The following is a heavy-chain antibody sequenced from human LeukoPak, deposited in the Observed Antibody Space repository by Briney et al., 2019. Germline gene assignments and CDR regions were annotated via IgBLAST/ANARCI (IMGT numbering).Heavy chain of an antibody. J-gene: IGHJ4*02. V-gene: IGHV4-39*07. Sequence: PSETLSLTCTVSGGSISSYYWGWIRQPPGKGLEWIGSIYYSGSTYYNPSLKSRVTISVDTSKNQFSLKLSSVTAADTAVYYCARDGSGMEWDYWGQGTLVTVSS. CDR1: GGSISSYY. CDR3: ARDGSGMEWDY. D-gene: IGHD3-10*01. CDR2: IYYSGST.